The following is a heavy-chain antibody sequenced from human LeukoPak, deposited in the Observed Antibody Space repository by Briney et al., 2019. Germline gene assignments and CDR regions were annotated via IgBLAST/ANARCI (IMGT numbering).Heavy chain of an antibody. CDR2: IVEDGSQK. CDR3: ARDVIGGDTLDS. V-gene: IGHV3-7*01. CDR1: GFTVSSNY. D-gene: IGHD2-21*02. J-gene: IGHJ4*02. Sequence: GGSLRLSCAASGFTVSSNYMTWVRQAPGKGLEWVASIVEDGSQKYYVDSVKGRFTISRDNAKNSLYLQMNSLEAEDTAAYYCARDVIGGDTLDSWGQGTLVTVSS.